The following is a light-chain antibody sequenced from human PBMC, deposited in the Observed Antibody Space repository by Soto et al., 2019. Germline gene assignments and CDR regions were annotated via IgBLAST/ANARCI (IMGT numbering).Light chain of an antibody. CDR2: ATS. CDR1: QTISFY. CDR3: QHSFSTPHT. J-gene: IGKJ2*01. V-gene: IGKV1-39*01. Sequence: IQMTQSPSSLSASVGDTVTITCRASQTISFYLNWYQQKPGRTPNLLVYATSSLQSGVPSRFDGSGSGTEFTLTISSLQPDDFATYYCQHSFSTPHTFRQGTKLQLK.